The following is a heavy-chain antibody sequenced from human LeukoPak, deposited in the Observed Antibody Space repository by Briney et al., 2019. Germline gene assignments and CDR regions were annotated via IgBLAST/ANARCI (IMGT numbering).Heavy chain of an antibody. D-gene: IGHD2-2*01. J-gene: IGHJ4*02. CDR3: ARRAPQNCSSTSCQRSYFDY. CDR1: GGSFSGYY. CDR2: INHSGST. Sequence: SETLSLTCAVHGGSFSGYYWSWIRQPPGKGLEWIGEINHSGSTNYNPSLKSRVTISVDTSKNQFSLKLSSVTAADTAVYYCARRAPQNCSSTSCQRSYFDYWGQGTLVTVSS. V-gene: IGHV4-34*01.